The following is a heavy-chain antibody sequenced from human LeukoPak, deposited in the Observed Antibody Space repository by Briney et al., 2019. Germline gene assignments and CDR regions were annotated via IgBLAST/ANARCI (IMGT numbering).Heavy chain of an antibody. Sequence: PGGSLRLSCAASGFTFSSYAMSWARQAPGKGLEWVSAISGSGGSTYYADSVKGRFTISRDNSKNTLYLQMNSLRAEDTAVYYCARDSKVAGTGGSYWGQGTLVTVSS. J-gene: IGHJ4*02. D-gene: IGHD6-19*01. V-gene: IGHV3-23*01. CDR2: ISGSGGST. CDR3: ARDSKVAGTGGSY. CDR1: GFTFSSYA.